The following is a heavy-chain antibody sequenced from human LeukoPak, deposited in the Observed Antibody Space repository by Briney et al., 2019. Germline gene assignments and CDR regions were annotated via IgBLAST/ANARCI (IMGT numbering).Heavy chain of an antibody. CDR1: GYTFANFG. CDR2: ISVYNGNT. D-gene: IGHD2-2*02. J-gene: IGHJ4*02. V-gene: IGHV1-18*01. CDR3: ARTCSSSSCYMVH. Sequence: GASVKVSCKASGYTFANFGITWVRQAPGQGLEWMGWISVYNGNTNYAQNLQGRVTLTTDTSTSTAYMELRSLRSDDTALYYCARTCSSSSCYMVHWGQGTLVTVSP.